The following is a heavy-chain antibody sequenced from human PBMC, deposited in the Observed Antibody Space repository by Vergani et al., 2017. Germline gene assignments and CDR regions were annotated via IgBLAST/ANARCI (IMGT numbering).Heavy chain of an antibody. J-gene: IGHJ4*02. V-gene: IGHV1-3*04. CDR1: GYTFTSYA. Sequence: QVQLVQSGAEVKKPGASVKVSCKASGYTFTSYAMHWVRQAPGQRLEWMGWINTGNGNTKYSQKFQGRVTITRETSASTAYMELSSLRSEDTAVYYCARDVQWLVLGPVDYWGQGTLVTVSS. D-gene: IGHD6-19*01. CDR3: ARDVQWLVLGPVDY. CDR2: INTGNGNT.